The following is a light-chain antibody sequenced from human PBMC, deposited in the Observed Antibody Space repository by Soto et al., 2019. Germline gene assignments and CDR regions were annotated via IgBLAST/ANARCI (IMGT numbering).Light chain of an antibody. CDR1: QSLVHSDGIAY. CDR3: MQGTHWPIT. CDR2: KVS. V-gene: IGKV2-30*02. J-gene: IGKJ5*01. Sequence: VMTQSPLSLPVTLGQPASISCRSNQSLVHSDGIAYFSWFQQRPGRSPRRLIYKVSNRDSGVPARFSGSGSGTDFALKISRVEAEDVGVYYCMQGTHWPITFGQGTLLEIK.